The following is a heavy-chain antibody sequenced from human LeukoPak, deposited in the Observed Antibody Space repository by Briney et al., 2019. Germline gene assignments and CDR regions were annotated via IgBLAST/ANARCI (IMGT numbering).Heavy chain of an antibody. CDR3: ATGVHSGSWVEFGYYYGLDV. CDR1: GYSFTSYC. D-gene: IGHD5-12*01. J-gene: IGHJ6*02. Sequence: GESLKISCKGSGYSFTSYCIGWVRQMPGKGLEWMGIIYPGDSDTRYSPSFQGQFTMSADKSISTAYLQWSSLKASDTAIYYCATGVHSGSWVEFGYYYGLDVWGQGTTVTVSS. CDR2: IYPGDSDT. V-gene: IGHV5-51*01.